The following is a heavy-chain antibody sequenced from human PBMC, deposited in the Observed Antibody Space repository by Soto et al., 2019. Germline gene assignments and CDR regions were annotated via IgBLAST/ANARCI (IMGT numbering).Heavy chain of an antibody. CDR1: GVTFSRYA. V-gene: IGHV3-23*01. J-gene: IGHJ4*02. CDR3: SIVVLGATSGFDF. CDR2: ISGSGGST. Sequence: PGGSLRLSWAASGVTFSRYAMSWVRQAPGKGLEWVSAISGSGGSTYYADSGKGRFTISRDNAKNTLYLQMNSLRAEDTAVYYCSIVVLGATSGFDFLGQATLFTV. D-gene: IGHD2-15*01.